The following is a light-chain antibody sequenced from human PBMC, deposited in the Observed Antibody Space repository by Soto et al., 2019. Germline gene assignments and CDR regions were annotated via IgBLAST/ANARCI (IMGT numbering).Light chain of an antibody. CDR2: GTS. Sequence: EVVLTESPGTLSLSPGERATLSCRASQRLSGSYIAWFHQKPGQAPRLLIYGTSTRATGIPVRFSGSGSGTDFTLTISSLQPEDLALYFCHQDFNLPWTFGQGTKVDI. CDR1: QRLSGSY. V-gene: IGKV3D-7*01. CDR3: HQDFNLPWT. J-gene: IGKJ1*01.